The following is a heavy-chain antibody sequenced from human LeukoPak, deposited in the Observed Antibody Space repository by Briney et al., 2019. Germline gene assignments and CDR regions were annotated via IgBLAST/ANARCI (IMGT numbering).Heavy chain of an antibody. Sequence: SGESLKISCKGSGYSFTSYWIGWVRQMPGKGLEWMGIIYPDDSDTRYSPSFQGQVTISADKSISTAYLQWSSLKASDTAMYYCARSSTAYYYGSGSYLFDYWGQGTLVTVSS. CDR3: ARSSTAYYYGSGSYLFDY. CDR1: GYSFTSYW. V-gene: IGHV5-51*01. J-gene: IGHJ4*02. CDR2: IYPDDSDT. D-gene: IGHD3-10*01.